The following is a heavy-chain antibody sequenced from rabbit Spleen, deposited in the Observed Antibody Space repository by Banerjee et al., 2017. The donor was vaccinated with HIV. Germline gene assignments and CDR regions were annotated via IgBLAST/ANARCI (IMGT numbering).Heavy chain of an antibody. CDR1: GFSFNSGYD. CDR2: IYAGSSGST. Sequence: QSLEESGGGLVKPGASLTLTCKASGFSFNSGYDMCWVRQAPGKGLEWIACIYAGSSGSTYSATWAKGRFTLSKTSSTTVTLQMTSLTAADTATYFCARDAGTSFSTYGMDLWGQGTLVTVS. V-gene: IGHV1S40*01. CDR3: ARDAGTSFSTYGMDL. D-gene: IGHD8-1*01. J-gene: IGHJ6*01.